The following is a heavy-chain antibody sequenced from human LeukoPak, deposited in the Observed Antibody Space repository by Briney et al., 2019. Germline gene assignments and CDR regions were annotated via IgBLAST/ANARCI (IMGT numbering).Heavy chain of an antibody. J-gene: IGHJ4*02. CDR3: AREQWLVLY. CDR2: IRSSGMTI. V-gene: IGHV3-48*03. Sequence: PGGALRLSCAASGFTFSSYEMNWVRQAPGKGLEWVSYIRSSGMTIYYADAGKGRFTISRDNAKNSLYLQMNSLRAEDPAVYYCAREQWLVLYWGQGTLVTVSS. D-gene: IGHD6-19*01. CDR1: GFTFSSYE.